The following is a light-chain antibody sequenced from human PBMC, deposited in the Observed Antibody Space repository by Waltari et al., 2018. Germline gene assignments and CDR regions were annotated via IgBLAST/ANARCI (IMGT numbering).Light chain of an antibody. J-gene: IGLJ3*02. CDR3: ASFISGSTSSVL. Sequence: QSALTQPASVSGSPGQSTTISCPGTSSDIGAFNYVSCYHQHPAKAPKVLIYDVTNRPSGVSYRFSGSKSGNTASLTISGLQAEDEAYYHCASFISGSTSSVLFGGGTKLTVL. CDR2: DVT. V-gene: IGLV2-14*03. CDR1: SSDIGAFNY.